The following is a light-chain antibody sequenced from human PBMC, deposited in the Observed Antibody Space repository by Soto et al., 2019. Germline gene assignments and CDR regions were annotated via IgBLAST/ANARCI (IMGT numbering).Light chain of an antibody. CDR3: SSYTSSSNYG. J-gene: IGLJ1*01. Sequence: QSALTQPASVSGSPGQSITISCTGTSSDVGGYNYVSWYQQHPGKAPKLMIYDVSNRPSGVSNRFSGSKSGNTASLTISGLQGEDEGDYYCSSYTSSSNYGFGNGNKLTVL. V-gene: IGLV2-14*01. CDR2: DVS. CDR1: SSDVGGYNY.